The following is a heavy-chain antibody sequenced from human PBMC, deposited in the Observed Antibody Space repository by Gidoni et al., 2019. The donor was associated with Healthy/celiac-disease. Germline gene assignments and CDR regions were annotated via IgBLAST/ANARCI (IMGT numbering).Heavy chain of an antibody. CDR3: ASSDSSPTLYY. CDR1: GYTFTGYY. D-gene: IGHD3-22*01. Sequence: QVQLLQSGAVVKKAGASVNVSCKASGYTFTGYYTHGVRQAPGKGVEWMVRINPNSGGTNYAKKFQGRITRTRNTSISTAYMELNRLRSDDTAVYYCASSDSSPTLYYWGQGTLVTVSS. J-gene: IGHJ4*02. V-gene: IGHV1-2*06. CDR2: INPNSGGT.